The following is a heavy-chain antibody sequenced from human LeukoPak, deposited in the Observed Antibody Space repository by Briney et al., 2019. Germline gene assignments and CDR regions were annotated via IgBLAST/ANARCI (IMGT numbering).Heavy chain of an antibody. J-gene: IGHJ4*02. Sequence: GGSLRLSCAASGFTFSGDYMSWIRQAPGKRLEWVSYISSVGSSTVYADSVKGRFTISRDNAKSSLFLQMNSLRAEDTAVYYCARVGYSGSPGDYWGLGTLVTVSS. V-gene: IGHV3-11*01. CDR2: ISSVGSST. CDR1: GFTFSGDY. CDR3: ARVGYSGSPGDY. D-gene: IGHD1-26*01.